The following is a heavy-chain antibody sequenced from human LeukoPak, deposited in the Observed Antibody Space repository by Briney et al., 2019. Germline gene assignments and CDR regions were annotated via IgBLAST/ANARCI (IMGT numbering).Heavy chain of an antibody. D-gene: IGHD6-19*01. CDR1: GGSLSTYS. CDR2: IYYSGST. V-gene: IGHV4-59*01. J-gene: IGHJ5*02. Sequence: SETLSLTCTVSGGSLSTYSWTWIRQPPGKGLEWIGNIYYSGSTNYNPSLKSRVTISIDTSKNQFSLKVSSVTAADTAVYYCARAHSSGWPHMFDPWGQGTLVTVPS. CDR3: ARAHSSGWPHMFDP.